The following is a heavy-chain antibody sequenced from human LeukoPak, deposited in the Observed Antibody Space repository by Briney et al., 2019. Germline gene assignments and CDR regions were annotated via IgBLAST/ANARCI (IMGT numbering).Heavy chain of an antibody. V-gene: IGHV4-39*07. CDR3: ARGRGPNYYDSSGYYFDY. CDR2: INHSGST. CDR1: GGSISLSSYY. J-gene: IGHJ4*02. Sequence: PSETLSLTCTVSGGSISLSSYYWGWIRQPPGKGLEWIGEINHSGSTNYNPSLKSRVTISVDTSKNQFSLKLSSVTAADTAVYYCARGRGPNYYDSSGYYFDYWGQGTLVTVSS. D-gene: IGHD3-22*01.